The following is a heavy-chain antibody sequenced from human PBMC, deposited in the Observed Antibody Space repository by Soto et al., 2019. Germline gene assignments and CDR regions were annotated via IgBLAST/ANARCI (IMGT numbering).Heavy chain of an antibody. CDR2: IASHDGST. CDR3: WRNDGDHSTNV. D-gene: IGHD2-2*01. J-gene: IGHJ4*02. Sequence: SMKVSCKASGYTFTSYGLNWVRRAPGQGLEWMGRIASHDGSTVSAQSFQGRLTLTRDTFTNTAYLELGALTSDDTGLYFCWRNDGDHSTNVWGEGTLVTV. V-gene: IGHV1-18*04. CDR1: GYTFTSYG.